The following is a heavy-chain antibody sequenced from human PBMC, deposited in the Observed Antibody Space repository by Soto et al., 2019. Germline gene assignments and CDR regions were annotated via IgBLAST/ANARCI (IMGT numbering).Heavy chain of an antibody. D-gene: IGHD6-19*01. Sequence: VQLVESGVGVVQPGRSLRLSCASSGFTFRDYAMHCVRQSPGKGLELVAVVSHDGRNTHYADSVKCRFTISRDSSKNTGSLEMTSLRADDTAVYYCAKWGRQWLVTSDWNYWGQGALVNVPS. J-gene: IGHJ4*02. V-gene: IGHV3-30*18. CDR3: AKWGRQWLVTSDWNY. CDR2: VSHDGRNT. CDR1: GFTFRDYA.